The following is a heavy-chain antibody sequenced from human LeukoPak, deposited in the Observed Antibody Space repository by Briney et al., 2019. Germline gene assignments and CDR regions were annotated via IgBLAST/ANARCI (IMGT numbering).Heavy chain of an antibody. Sequence: GGSLRLSCAASGFTFSSYSMNWVRQATGKGLEWVSSISSSNYIYYSDSVKGRFTISRDNAKNSLYLQMNSLRAEDTAVYYCARDRLYGDYYSGVGGGVVLWFDPWGQGTLVTVSS. D-gene: IGHD4-17*01. J-gene: IGHJ5*02. CDR2: ISSSNYI. V-gene: IGHV3-21*01. CDR3: ARDRLYGDYYSGVGGGVVLWFDP. CDR1: GFTFSSYS.